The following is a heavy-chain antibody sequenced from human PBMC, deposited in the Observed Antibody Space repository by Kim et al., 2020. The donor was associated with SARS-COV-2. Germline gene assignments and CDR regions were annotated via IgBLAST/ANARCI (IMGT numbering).Heavy chain of an antibody. CDR3: ARDGFLLRYFDWLNYFDY. Sequence: LSLTCAASGFTFSYYAMHWVRQAPGKGLEWVAVISFDGSNKYYADSVKGRFTISRDNSKNTLYLRMNSLRTEDTAVYYCARDGFLLRYFDWLNYFDYWGQGTLVTVSS. D-gene: IGHD3-9*01. CDR1: GFTFSYYA. J-gene: IGHJ4*02. CDR2: ISFDGSNK. V-gene: IGHV3-30*04.